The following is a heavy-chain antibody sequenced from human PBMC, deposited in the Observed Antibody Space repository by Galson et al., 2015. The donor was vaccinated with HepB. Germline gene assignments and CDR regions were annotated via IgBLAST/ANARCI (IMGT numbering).Heavy chain of an antibody. J-gene: IGHJ3*02. CDR1: GGSISSYY. CDR2: IYYSGST. Sequence: SETLSLTCTVSGGSISSYYWSWIRQPPGKGLEWIGYIYYSGSTNYNPSLKSRVTISVDTSKNQFSLKLSSVTAADTAVYYCARRDTAMGRGAFDIWGQGTMVTVSS. CDR3: ARRDTAMGRGAFDI. D-gene: IGHD5-18*01. V-gene: IGHV4-59*08.